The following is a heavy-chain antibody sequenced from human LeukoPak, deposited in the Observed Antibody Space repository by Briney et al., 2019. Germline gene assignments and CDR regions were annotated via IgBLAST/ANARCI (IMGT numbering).Heavy chain of an antibody. Sequence: ASVKVSCKASGFTFTSSAVQWVRQARGQRLEWIGWIVVGSGNTNYAQKFQERVTITRDMSTSTAYMELSSLRPEDTAVYYCAALEMDSGSAIDYWGQGTLVTVSS. J-gene: IGHJ4*02. CDR3: AALEMDSGSAIDY. CDR2: IVVGSGNT. V-gene: IGHV1-58*01. D-gene: IGHD1-26*01. CDR1: GFTFTSSA.